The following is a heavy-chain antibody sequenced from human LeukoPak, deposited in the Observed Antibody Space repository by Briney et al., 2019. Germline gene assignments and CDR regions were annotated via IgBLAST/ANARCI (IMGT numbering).Heavy chain of an antibody. CDR2: ISAYNGNT. CDR3: AKGSYGDYFIGWFDP. Sequence: VASVKVSCKASGYTFTSYGISWVRQAPGQGLEWMGWISAYNGNTNYAQKLQGRVTMTTDTSTSTAYMELRSLRSDDTAVYYCAKGSYGDYFIGWFDPWGQGTLVTVSS. V-gene: IGHV1-18*01. J-gene: IGHJ5*02. CDR1: GYTFTSYG. D-gene: IGHD4-17*01.